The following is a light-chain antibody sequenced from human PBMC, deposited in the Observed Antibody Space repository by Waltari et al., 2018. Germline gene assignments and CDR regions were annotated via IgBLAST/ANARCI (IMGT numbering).Light chain of an antibody. CDR2: MAS. J-gene: IGKJ2*01. V-gene: IGKV1-5*03. CDR1: QSVSNW. CDR3: QQYDSYPYT. Sequence: DIQMTQSPSTLSASVGDRVTITCRASQSVSNWLAWYQQEPGKAPDLLVYMASRLEDGVPSRFSGSGSGTEFTLTISSLQPGDFATYYCQQYDSYPYTFGQGTKLEIK.